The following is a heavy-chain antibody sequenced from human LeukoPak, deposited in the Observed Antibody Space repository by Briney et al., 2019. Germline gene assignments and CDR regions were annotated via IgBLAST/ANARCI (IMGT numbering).Heavy chain of an antibody. CDR3: ARENTYYYDSSGYPRDIDY. CDR2: IYSGGST. J-gene: IGHJ4*02. V-gene: IGHV3-66*01. Sequence: GGSLRLSCAASGFTVSSNYMSWVRQAPGKGLEWVSVIYSGGSTYYADSVKGRFTISRDNSKNTLYLQMNSLRAEDTAVYYCARENTYYYDSSGYPRDIDYWGQGTLVTVSS. CDR1: GFTVSSNY. D-gene: IGHD3-22*01.